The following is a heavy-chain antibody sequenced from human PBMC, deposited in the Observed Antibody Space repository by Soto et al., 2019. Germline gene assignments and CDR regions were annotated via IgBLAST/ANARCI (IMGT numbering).Heavy chain of an antibody. CDR3: ARHRDAHMDV. Sequence: EVQLVESGGGLVKPGGSLRLSCAASRFTFSNYWMHWVRQAPGKGLVWVSRINSDGSSTNYADSVKGRFTISRDSAKNTLYLQMNSLRAEDTAVYYCARHRDAHMDVWGQGTTVTVSS. J-gene: IGHJ6*02. CDR1: RFTFSNYW. V-gene: IGHV3-74*01. CDR2: INSDGSST.